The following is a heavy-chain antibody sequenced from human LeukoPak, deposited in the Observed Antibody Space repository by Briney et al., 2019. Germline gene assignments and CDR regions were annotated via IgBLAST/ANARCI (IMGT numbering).Heavy chain of an antibody. CDR1: GFTFSNYS. Sequence: GGSLRLSCAASGFTFSNYSMNWVRQAPGKGLEWVSYISTRSGTIYYTDSVKGRFTISRDNAKNSLYLQMNSLRDEDTAVYYCARDRGGHEFFDYWGQGILVTVSS. V-gene: IGHV3-48*02. CDR3: ARDRGGHEFFDY. D-gene: IGHD5-12*01. CDR2: ISTRSGTI. J-gene: IGHJ4*02.